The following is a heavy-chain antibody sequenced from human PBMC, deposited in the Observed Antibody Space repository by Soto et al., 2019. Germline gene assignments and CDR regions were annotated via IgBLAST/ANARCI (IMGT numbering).Heavy chain of an antibody. CDR3: ARGPLQYSSGWYAFDI. CDR2: INPNSGGT. Sequence: GASVQVSCQASGYTFTGYYMHWVRQAPGQGLDWMGWINPNSGGTNYAQKFQGWVTMTRDTSISTAYMELSRLRSDDTSVYYCARGPLQYSSGWYAFDIWGQGTMVTVSS. J-gene: IGHJ3*02. V-gene: IGHV1-2*04. CDR1: GYTFTGYY. D-gene: IGHD6-19*01.